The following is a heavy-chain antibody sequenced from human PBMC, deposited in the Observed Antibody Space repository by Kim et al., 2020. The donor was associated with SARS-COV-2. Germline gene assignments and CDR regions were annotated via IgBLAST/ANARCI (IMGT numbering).Heavy chain of an antibody. V-gene: IGHV3-30*15. J-gene: IGHJ1*01. CDR3: ARERGMATISGGYFQH. Sequence: AKGRFTMTRDNSKNTLNLKMSSLRAEDTAVYYCARERGMATISGGYFQHWGQGTLVTVSS. D-gene: IGHD5-12*01.